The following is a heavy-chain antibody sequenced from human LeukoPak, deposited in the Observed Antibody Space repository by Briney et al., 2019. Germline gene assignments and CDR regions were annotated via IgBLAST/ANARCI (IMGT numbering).Heavy chain of an antibody. CDR3: ARSRRPFDFED. CDR1: GDSISTSNSY. D-gene: IGHD1-14*01. J-gene: IGHJ4*02. Sequence: PSETLSLTCSVSGDSISTSNSYWGWIRQPPGKGLEWIGYIYYSGTTNYNPSLKSRVTISVDTSKNQFSLKLSSVTAADTAVYYCARSRRPFDFEDWGQGTLVTVSS. CDR2: IYYSGTT. V-gene: IGHV4-61*05.